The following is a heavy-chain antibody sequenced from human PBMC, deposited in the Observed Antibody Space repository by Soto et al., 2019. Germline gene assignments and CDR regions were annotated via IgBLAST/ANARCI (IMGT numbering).Heavy chain of an antibody. CDR3: AHALGGGSSSYFDY. Sequence: GLDLEWLALIYWDDDKRYSPSLKSRLTITKDTSKNQVVLTMANMDPVDTATYYSAHALGGGSSSYFDYWGQGTLVTVSS. J-gene: IGHJ4*02. CDR2: IYWDDDK. D-gene: IGHD3-16*01. V-gene: IGHV2-5*02.